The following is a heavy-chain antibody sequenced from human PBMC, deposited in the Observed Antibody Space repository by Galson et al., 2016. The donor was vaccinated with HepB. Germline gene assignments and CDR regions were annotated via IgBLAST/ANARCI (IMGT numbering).Heavy chain of an antibody. V-gene: IGHV1-18*01. D-gene: IGHD2-2*01. CDR2: ISAYNGNT. CDR3: ARGPSSTRTFDY. Sequence: SVKVSCKASGYTFTTYGISWVRQAPGQGLEWTGWISAYNGNTNYAQKLQGRVTMTTDTSTSTTYMELRSLRSDDTAVYYCARGPSSTRTFDYWGQGTLVTVSS. CDR1: GYTFTTYG. J-gene: IGHJ4*02.